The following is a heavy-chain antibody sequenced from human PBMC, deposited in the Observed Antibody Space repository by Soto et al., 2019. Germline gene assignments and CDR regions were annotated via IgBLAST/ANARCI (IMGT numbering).Heavy chain of an antibody. Sequence: GASVKVSCKASGYTFTSYGMHWVRQAPGQRLEWMGWINAGNGNTKYSQKFQGRVTITRDTSASTGYMELSSLTSEDTAVYYCASSSTATTVYGYWGQGTLVTVSS. CDR1: GYTFTSYG. CDR3: ASSSTATTVYGY. J-gene: IGHJ4*02. CDR2: INAGNGNT. D-gene: IGHD4-17*01. V-gene: IGHV1-3*01.